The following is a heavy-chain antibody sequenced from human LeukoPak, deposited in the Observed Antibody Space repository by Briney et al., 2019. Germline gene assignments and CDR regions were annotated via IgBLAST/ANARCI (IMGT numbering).Heavy chain of an antibody. Sequence: PGGSLRLSCAASGFTFSSYGMHWVRQAPGKGLEWVSVIYSGGSTYYADSVKGRFTISRDNSKNTLYLQMNSLRAEDTAVYYCARVQQLVPYYYYGMDVWGQGTTVTVSS. CDR1: GFTFSSYG. CDR2: IYSGGST. V-gene: IGHV3-66*01. CDR3: ARVQQLVPYYYYGMDV. D-gene: IGHD6-13*01. J-gene: IGHJ6*02.